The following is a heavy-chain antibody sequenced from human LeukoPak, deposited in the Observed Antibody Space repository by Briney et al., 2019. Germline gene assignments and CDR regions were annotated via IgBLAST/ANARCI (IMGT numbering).Heavy chain of an antibody. CDR1: GGSISSGDYY. V-gene: IGHV4-30-4*08. D-gene: IGHD2-2*01. J-gene: IGHJ6*03. CDR2: IYYSGST. CDR3: ARDFRDIVVVPAAPTRFYYYYYMDV. Sequence: PSQTLSLTCTVSGGSISSGDYYWSWIRQPPGKGLEWIGYIYYSGSTYYNPSLKSRVAISVDTSKNQFSLKLSSVTAADTAVYYCARDFRDIVVVPAAPTRFYYYYYMDVWGKGTTVTVSS.